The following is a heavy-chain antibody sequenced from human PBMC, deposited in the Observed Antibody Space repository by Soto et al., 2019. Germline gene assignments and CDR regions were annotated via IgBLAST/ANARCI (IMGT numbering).Heavy chain of an antibody. Sequence: ASVKASCKASGYTFTSYDINWVRQATGQGLEWMGWMNPNSGNTGYAQKFQGRVTMTRNTSISTAYMELSSLRSEDTAVYYCARGPTYDYVWGSYRMDAFDIWGQGTMVTVSS. J-gene: IGHJ3*02. CDR3: ARGPTYDYVWGSYRMDAFDI. V-gene: IGHV1-8*01. CDR2: MNPNSGNT. CDR1: GYTFTSYD. D-gene: IGHD3-16*02.